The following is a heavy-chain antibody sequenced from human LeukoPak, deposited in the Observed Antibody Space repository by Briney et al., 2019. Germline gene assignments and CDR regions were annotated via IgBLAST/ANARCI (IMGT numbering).Heavy chain of an antibody. CDR3: ARDRSPSARYFNY. Sequence: ASLKVSCKTSRYTFTSYYMNWVRQAPGQGLEWMGMINPSGGSTSYAHKCQGRVTMTRDTSTSTVYMELNSLTSEDTALYYCARDRSPSARYFNYWGQGTLVTVSS. CDR1: RYTFTSYY. V-gene: IGHV1-46*01. CDR2: INPSGGST. D-gene: IGHD2-15*01. J-gene: IGHJ4*02.